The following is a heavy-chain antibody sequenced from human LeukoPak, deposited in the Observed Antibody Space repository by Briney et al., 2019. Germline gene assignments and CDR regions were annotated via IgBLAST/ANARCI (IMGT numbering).Heavy chain of an antibody. D-gene: IGHD6-25*01. J-gene: IGHJ4*02. CDR3: ARAARRYYFDY. Sequence: GASVKVSCKASGYTFTSYYMHWVRQAPGQGLEWMGIINPSGGSTSYAQKFQGRVTMTRDTSTSTVYMELSSLRSEDTAVYYGARAARRYYFDYWGQGTLVTVSS. V-gene: IGHV1-46*01. CDR2: INPSGGST. CDR1: GYTFTSYY.